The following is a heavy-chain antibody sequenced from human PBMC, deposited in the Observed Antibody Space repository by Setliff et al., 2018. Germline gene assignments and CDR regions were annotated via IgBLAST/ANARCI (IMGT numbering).Heavy chain of an antibody. J-gene: IGHJ6*04. D-gene: IGHD2-15*01. CDR2: INSRSSTI. Sequence: PGGSLRLSCAASGFTFSSYNMDWVRQAPGKGLEWVSYINSRSSTIFYADSVKGRFTISRDNAKNSLFLQMNSRRAEDTAVYYCARIRLCGGRVICPPGRYGDVWGKGTTVTVSS. V-gene: IGHV3-48*01. CDR1: GFTFSSYN. CDR3: ARIRLCGGRVICPPGRYGDV.